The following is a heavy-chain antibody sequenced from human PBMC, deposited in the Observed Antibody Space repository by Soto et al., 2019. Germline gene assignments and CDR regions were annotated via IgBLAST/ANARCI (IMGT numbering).Heavy chain of an antibody. CDR1: GFTFSSFA. D-gene: IGHD3-22*01. CDR2: ISYDGSNK. J-gene: IGHJ4*02. CDR3: ARADDSSMNDFDY. V-gene: IGHV3-30-3*01. Sequence: QVQLVESGGGVVQPGRSLRLSCAASGFTFSSFAIHWVRQAPGKGLEWVSRISYDGSNKYYADSVKGRFTISRDNSKNTLYLQMNSLRAEDTAVYYCARADDSSMNDFDYWGQGTLVTVSS.